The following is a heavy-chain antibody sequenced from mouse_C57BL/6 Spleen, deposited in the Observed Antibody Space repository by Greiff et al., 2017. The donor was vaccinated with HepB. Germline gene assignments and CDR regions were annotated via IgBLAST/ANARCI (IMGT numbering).Heavy chain of an antibody. D-gene: IGHD2-13*01. V-gene: IGHV1-54*01. CDR2: INPGSGGT. Sequence: QVQLQQSGAELVRPGTSVKVSCKASGYAFTNYLIEWVKQRPGQGLEWIGVINPGSGGTNYNEKFKGKATLTADKSSSTAYMQLSSLTSEDSAVYFCARWVYYGGGFDYWGQGTTLTVSS. CDR1: GYAFTNYL. CDR3: ARWVYYGGGFDY. J-gene: IGHJ2*01.